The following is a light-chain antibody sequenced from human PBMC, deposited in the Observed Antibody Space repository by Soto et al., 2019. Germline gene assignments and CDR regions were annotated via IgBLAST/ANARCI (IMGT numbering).Light chain of an antibody. Sequence: QSVLTQPPSVSGSPGQSGTISCTGTSSGVGYYNRVSWYQQPPARARKVMVVEVNNRPSGLPDRFSESKSGNTASLTISGLQAEDEADYYCSSYATSSTLVFGGGTKLTVL. J-gene: IGLJ2*01. CDR1: SSGVGYYNR. V-gene: IGLV2-18*02. CDR3: SSYATSSTLV. CDR2: EVN.